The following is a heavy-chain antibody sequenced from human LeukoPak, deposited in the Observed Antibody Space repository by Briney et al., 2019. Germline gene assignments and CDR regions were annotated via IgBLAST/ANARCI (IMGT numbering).Heavy chain of an antibody. V-gene: IGHV1-2*02. J-gene: IGHJ5*02. D-gene: IGHD2-21*02. CDR1: GYTFTNYY. CDR3: AREPAYCGGDCYSDL. CDR2: INPNSGGT. Sequence: GASVKVSCKTSGYTFTNYYMHWVRQAPGQGLEWMGWINPNSGGTNYAQKFQGRVTMTRDTSISTAYMELSRLRSDDTAVYYCAREPAYCGGDCYSDLWGQGTLVTVSS.